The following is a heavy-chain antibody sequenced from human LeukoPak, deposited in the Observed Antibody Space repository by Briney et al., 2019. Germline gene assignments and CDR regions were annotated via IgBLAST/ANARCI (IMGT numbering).Heavy chain of an antibody. D-gene: IGHD1-26*01. V-gene: IGHV3-23*01. J-gene: IGHJ6*03. CDR2: ISGSGGDR. Sequence: PGGSLRLSCAGSAFTFSSYAMSWVRQAPGKGLEWVSAISGSGGDRYYADSVKGRFTISRDNSKNTVYLQMNSLRADDTAVYYCAKDRQRGHYFRNYYYYMDVWGKGTTVTVSS. CDR1: AFTFSSYA. CDR3: AKDRQRGHYFRNYYYYMDV.